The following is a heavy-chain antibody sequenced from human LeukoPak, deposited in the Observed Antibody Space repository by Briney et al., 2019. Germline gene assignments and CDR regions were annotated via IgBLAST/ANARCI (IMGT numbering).Heavy chain of an antibody. CDR1: GGSISSGDYY. V-gene: IGHV4-30-4*01. D-gene: IGHD2-2*01. Sequence: SETLSLTCTVSGGSISSGDYYWSWIRQPPGKGLEWIGYIYYSGSTYYNPSLKSRVTISVDTSKNQFSLKLSSVTAADTAVYYCARDSEYCSSTSCYGYYYYGMDVWGKGITVTVSS. J-gene: IGHJ6*04. CDR3: ARDSEYCSSTSCYGYYYYGMDV. CDR2: IYYSGST.